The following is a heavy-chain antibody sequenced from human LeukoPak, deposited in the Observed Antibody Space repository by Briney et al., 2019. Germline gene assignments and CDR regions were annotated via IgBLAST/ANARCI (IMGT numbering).Heavy chain of an antibody. J-gene: IGHJ4*02. V-gene: IGHV3-74*01. Sequence: GGSLRLSCAAFGFTFSSYWMHWVRQAPGKGLVWVSRINSDGSSTSSADSVKGRFTISRDNAKDTLYLQMNSLRAEHTAVYDWARDDYVGFDYWGQATLVTVSS. D-gene: IGHD4-17*01. CDR1: GFTFSSYW. CDR2: INSDGSST. CDR3: ARDDYVGFDY.